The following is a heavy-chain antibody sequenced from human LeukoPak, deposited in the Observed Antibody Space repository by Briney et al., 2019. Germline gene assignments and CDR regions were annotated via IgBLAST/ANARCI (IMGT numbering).Heavy chain of an antibody. CDR2: ISGSGGST. CDR1: GFTFSSYG. D-gene: IGHD3-22*01. Sequence: GGSLRLSCAASGFTFSSYGMSWVGQAPGKGLEWVGAISGSGGSTYYADSVKGRFTISRDNSKNTLYLQMNSLRAEDTAVYNCAKDFGAYYDSSGYYYGPFDYWGQGTLVTVSS. J-gene: IGHJ4*02. V-gene: IGHV3-23*01. CDR3: AKDFGAYYDSSGYYYGPFDY.